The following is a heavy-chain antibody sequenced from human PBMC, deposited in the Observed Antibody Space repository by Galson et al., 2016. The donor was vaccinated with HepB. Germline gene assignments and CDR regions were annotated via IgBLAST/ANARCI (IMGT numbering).Heavy chain of an antibody. J-gene: IGHJ6*03. CDR1: GYTLTNHF. V-gene: IGHV1-3*01. D-gene: IGHD3-10*01. CDR2: INPSVGSGYN. Sequence: SVKVSCKASGYTLTNHFMHWVRQAPGQGLEWMGLINPSVGSGYNKYSENFQGRLTITRDTSASIAYMELSSLRSEDTAVYYCARDGLPLIWFGVAVGYMDVWGKGTTVTVSS. CDR3: ARDGLPLIWFGVAVGYMDV.